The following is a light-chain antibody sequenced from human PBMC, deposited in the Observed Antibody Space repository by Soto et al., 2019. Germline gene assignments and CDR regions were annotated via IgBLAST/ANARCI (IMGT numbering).Light chain of an antibody. V-gene: IGKV1-5*01. CDR3: QQYTSYGT. Sequence: DIQMTQSPSTLSASVGDRVTITCRASQSIGSSLAWYQQKPGKGPKLLIYDASTLESGVPSRFSGSGFGTEFALTISSLQPDDFANFYCQQYTSYGTFGQGTKLEIK. CDR1: QSIGSS. J-gene: IGKJ2*01. CDR2: DAS.